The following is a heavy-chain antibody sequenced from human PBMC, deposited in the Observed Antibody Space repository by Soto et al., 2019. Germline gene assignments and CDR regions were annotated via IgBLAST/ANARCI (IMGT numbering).Heavy chain of an antibody. CDR2: IYYSGST. D-gene: IGHD3-22*01. V-gene: IGHV4-31*03. J-gene: IGHJ6*02. CDR1: GGSISSGGYY. CDR3: ARDRLENYYDSSGYPYYYYYGMDV. Sequence: QVQLQESGPGLVKPSQTLSLTCTVSGGSISSGGYYWSWIRQHPGKGLEWIGYIYYSGSTYYNPSLNSRVTISVDTSKNQFSLKLSSVTAADTAVYYCARDRLENYYDSSGYPYYYYYGMDVWGQGTTVTVSS.